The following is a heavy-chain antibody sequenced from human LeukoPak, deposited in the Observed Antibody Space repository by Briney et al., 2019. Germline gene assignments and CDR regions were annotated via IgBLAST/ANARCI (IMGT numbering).Heavy chain of an antibody. CDR2: IYYSGSN. CDR3: ARLQDIFDY. CDR1: GGSISIYY. V-gene: IGHV4-59*12. J-gene: IGHJ4*02. D-gene: IGHD2-15*01. Sequence: SETLSLTCTVSGGSISIYYWSWIRQPPGKGLEWIGYIYYSGSNKYNPSLKNRITISVDTSKNQFSLKLSSVTAADTAVYYCARLQDIFDYWGQGTLVTVSS.